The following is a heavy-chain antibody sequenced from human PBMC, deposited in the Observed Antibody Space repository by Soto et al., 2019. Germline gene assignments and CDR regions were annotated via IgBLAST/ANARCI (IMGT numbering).Heavy chain of an antibody. CDR3: ARDGYYDSSP. Sequence: PSETLSLTCAVSSGSISSSNWWSWVRQPPGKGLEWIGEIYHSGSTNYNPSLKSRVTISVDTSKNQFSLKLSSVTAADTAVYYCARDGYYDSSPWGQGTLVTVSS. D-gene: IGHD3-22*01. CDR1: SGSISSSNW. J-gene: IGHJ5*02. CDR2: IYHSGST. V-gene: IGHV4-4*02.